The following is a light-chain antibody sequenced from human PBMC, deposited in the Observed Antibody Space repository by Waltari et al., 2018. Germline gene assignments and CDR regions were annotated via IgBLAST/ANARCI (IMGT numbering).Light chain of an antibody. Sequence: QSALTQPRPVSGSPGQSVTISCTGTISDVGGHNYVSWYQQHPGKAPKLMIYDVNKRPSGVPDRFSGSKSGNMASLTISGLQGEDEADYYCYSYAGSSSFVFGTGTEIIVL. CDR1: ISDVGGHNY. CDR3: YSYAGSSSFV. V-gene: IGLV2-11*01. J-gene: IGLJ1*01. CDR2: DVN.